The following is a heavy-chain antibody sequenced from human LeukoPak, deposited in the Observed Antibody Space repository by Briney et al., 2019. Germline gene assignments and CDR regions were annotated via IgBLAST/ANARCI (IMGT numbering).Heavy chain of an antibody. Sequence: GESLKISCKVSGYSFTSYCIGGVRQMPGKGLEWMGIIYPGDSAPTYSPSFQGQVTISVDKSINTAYLQWSSLQASDTAMYYCGMSGDRVPLQDDVFDVWGQGTMVTVST. CDR2: IYPGDSAP. V-gene: IGHV5-51*01. J-gene: IGHJ3*01. CDR3: GMSGDRVPLQDDVFDV. D-gene: IGHD1-26*01. CDR1: GYSFTSYC.